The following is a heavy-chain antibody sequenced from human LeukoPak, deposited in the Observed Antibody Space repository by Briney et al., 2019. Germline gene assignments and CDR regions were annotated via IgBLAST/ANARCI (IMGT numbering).Heavy chain of an antibody. D-gene: IGHD2-2*01. CDR1: GDSVSTTDYY. CDR2: IYDSGNT. V-gene: IGHV4-30-4*01. Sequence: SQTLSLTCTVSGDSVSTTDYYWTWIRQPPGRGLEWIGYIYDSGNTYYNPPLKSRVTISVDTSNNQVSLKLRSVTAADTAVYYCARVGYCRSASCYSPGAFDIWGQGTMVTVFS. CDR3: ARVGYCRSASCYSPGAFDI. J-gene: IGHJ3*02.